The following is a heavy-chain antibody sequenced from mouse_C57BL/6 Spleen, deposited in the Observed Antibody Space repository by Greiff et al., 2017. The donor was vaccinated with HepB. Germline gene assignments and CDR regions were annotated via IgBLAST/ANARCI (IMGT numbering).Heavy chain of an antibody. CDR2: IYPGDGDT. J-gene: IGHJ4*01. CDR3: ASYGSSYAMDY. V-gene: IGHV1-82*01. CDR1: GYAFSSSW. D-gene: IGHD1-1*01. Sequence: QVQLQHSGPELVKPGASVKISCKASGYAFSSSWMNWVKQRPGKGLEWIGRIYPGDGDTNYNGKFKGKATLTADKSSSTAYMQLSSLTSEDSAVYFCASYGSSYAMDYWGQGTSVTVSS.